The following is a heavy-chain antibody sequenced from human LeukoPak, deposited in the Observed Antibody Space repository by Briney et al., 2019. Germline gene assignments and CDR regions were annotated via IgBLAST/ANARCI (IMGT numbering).Heavy chain of an antibody. J-gene: IGHJ4*02. CDR2: IYYSGST. V-gene: IGHV4-39*07. Sequence: PSETLSLTCTVSGGSISSSSYYWGWIRQPPGKGLEWIGSIYYSGSTYYNPSLKSRVTISVDTSKNQFSLKLNSVTAADTAVYYCARAGYGESDFDYWGQGTLVTVSS. CDR3: ARAGYGESDFDY. D-gene: IGHD4-17*01. CDR1: GGSISSSSYY.